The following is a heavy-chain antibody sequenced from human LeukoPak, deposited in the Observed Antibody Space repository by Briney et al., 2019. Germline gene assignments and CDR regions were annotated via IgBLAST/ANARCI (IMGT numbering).Heavy chain of an antibody. CDR3: ASAPLVAAATWFHP. J-gene: IGHJ5*02. CDR2: INPSGGST. D-gene: IGHD3-10*01. CDR1: GYTFTSYY. Sequence: ASVKVSCKASGYTFTSYYMHWVRQAPGQGLEWMGIINPSGGSTSYAQKFQGRVTMTRDTSISTAYMELSRLRSDDTAVYYCASAPLVAAATWFHPGGQGTLLTASS. V-gene: IGHV1-46*01.